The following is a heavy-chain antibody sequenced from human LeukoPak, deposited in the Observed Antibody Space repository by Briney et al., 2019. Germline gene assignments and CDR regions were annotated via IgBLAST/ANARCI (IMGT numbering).Heavy chain of an antibody. V-gene: IGHV3-74*01. CDR3: ARVGFPAGFDY. D-gene: IGHD2-2*03. Sequence: GGSLRLSCAASGFTFSSYWMHWVRHTPGKGLVCVLRINSDGSSTSYADSVKGRFTISRDNAKNTLYLQMNSLRAEDTAVYYCARVGFPAGFDYWGQGTLVTVSS. CDR1: GFTFSSYW. J-gene: IGHJ4*02. CDR2: INSDGSST.